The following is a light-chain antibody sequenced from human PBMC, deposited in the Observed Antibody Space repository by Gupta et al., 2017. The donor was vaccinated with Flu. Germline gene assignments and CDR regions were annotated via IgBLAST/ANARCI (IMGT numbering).Light chain of an antibody. J-gene: IGKJ3*01. CDR2: SAT. V-gene: IGKV3-20*01. CDR1: QSVKSEY. Sequence: GTLSLSPGERATLSSRARQSVKSEYLAWYQQKPGQAPRLLIQSATSRVTGVPDRFSGSGSGTEFTLTIARREPEDFAVYFCQQEYYCPITFGHGTKVEI. CDR3: QQEYYCPIT.